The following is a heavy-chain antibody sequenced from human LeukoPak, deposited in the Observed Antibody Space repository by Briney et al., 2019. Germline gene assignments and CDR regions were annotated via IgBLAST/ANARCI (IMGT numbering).Heavy chain of an antibody. V-gene: IGHV3-74*03. Sequence: PGGSLRLSCAASGFTFSRFWMTWVRQIPGKGLMWVSRINPDGSGTKYADSVKGRVTISRDNSKNTLFLQMDSLRAEDTAMYYCAKVRGDHAHLQDDFDYWGQGTLVTVSS. CDR2: INPDGSGT. D-gene: IGHD2-21*02. CDR3: AKVRGDHAHLQDDFDY. J-gene: IGHJ4*02. CDR1: GFTFSRFW.